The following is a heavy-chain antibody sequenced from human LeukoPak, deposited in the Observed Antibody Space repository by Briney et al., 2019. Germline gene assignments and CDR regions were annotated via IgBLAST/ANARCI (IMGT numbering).Heavy chain of an antibody. V-gene: IGHV3-23*01. Sequence: GGSLRLSCAASGFTISRYVMSWVRQAPGKGLEWVSSISDFRQTTYYADSVKGRFTISRDSARNSLYLQMNSLRAEDTAVYFCARLHPAAIGSVDYWGQGTLVTVSS. CDR2: ISDFRQTT. CDR3: ARLHPAAIGSVDY. CDR1: GFTISRYV. J-gene: IGHJ4*02. D-gene: IGHD2-2*01.